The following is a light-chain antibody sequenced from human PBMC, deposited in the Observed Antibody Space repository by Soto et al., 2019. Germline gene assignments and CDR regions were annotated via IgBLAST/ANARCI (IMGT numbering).Light chain of an antibody. CDR1: SSDIGDYGY. V-gene: IGLV2-14*01. Sequence: QSALTQPASVSGSVGQSITISCTGSSSDIGDYGYVSWYQQHPGKAPKLMIFEVSNRPSGVSNRFSGSKSGNTASLTISGLQAEDEADYYCSSYTSSNSVLFGGGTKLTVL. CDR2: EVS. CDR3: SSYTSSNSVL. J-gene: IGLJ2*01.